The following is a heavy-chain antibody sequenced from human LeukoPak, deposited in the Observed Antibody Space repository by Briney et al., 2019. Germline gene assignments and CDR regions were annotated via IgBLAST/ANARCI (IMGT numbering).Heavy chain of an antibody. Sequence: GGSLRLSCAASGFTFSSYWMHWVRQVPGKGLVWVSLINSDGGSTRYADSVKGRFTISRDNAKNTLYLQMNSLRVEDTAVYYCTKSDWFDPWGQGTLVTVSS. CDR3: TKSDWFDP. CDR1: GFTFSSYW. J-gene: IGHJ5*02. D-gene: IGHD3-3*01. CDR2: INSDGGST. V-gene: IGHV3-74*01.